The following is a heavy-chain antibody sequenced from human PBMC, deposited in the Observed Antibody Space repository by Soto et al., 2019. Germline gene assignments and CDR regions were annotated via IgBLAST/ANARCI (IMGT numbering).Heavy chain of an antibody. J-gene: IGHJ6*02. V-gene: IGHV3-30*18. CDR3: AKVDIVLVPAARDTYYYYGMDV. CDR2: ISYDGSNK. CDR1: GFTFSSYG. Sequence: QVQLVESGGGVDQPGRSLRLSCAASGFTFSSYGMHWVRQAPGKGLEWVAVISYDGSNKYYADSVKGRFTISRDNSKNTLYPQMNSLRAEDTAVYYCAKVDIVLVPAARDTYYYYGMDVWGQGTTVTVSS. D-gene: IGHD2-2*01.